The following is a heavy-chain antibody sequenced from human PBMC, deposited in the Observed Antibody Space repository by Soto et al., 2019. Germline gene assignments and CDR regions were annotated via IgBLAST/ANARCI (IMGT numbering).Heavy chain of an antibody. Sequence: QVQLQESGPGLVKPSETLSLTCTVSGGSISSYYWSWIRPPPGKGMEWIGYIYYSGSTNYNPSLQSRFSISVDPSKNQVSLQLSSVTAADTAVYYCARRYVGNFDYWGQGTLVTVS. CDR3: ARRYVGNFDY. V-gene: IGHV4-59*01. CDR2: IYYSGST. CDR1: GGSISSYY. D-gene: IGHD1-26*01. J-gene: IGHJ4*02.